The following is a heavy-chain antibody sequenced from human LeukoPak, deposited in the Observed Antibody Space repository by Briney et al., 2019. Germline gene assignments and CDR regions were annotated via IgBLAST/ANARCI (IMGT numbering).Heavy chain of an antibody. Sequence: PSETLSLTCTVSGGSISSGGYYWSWIRQHPGKGLEWIGYIYYRGSTYYNPSLKSRVTISVDTSKNQFSLKLSSVTAADTAVYYCAGAYYYDSSGYPHDAFDIWGQGTMVTVSS. J-gene: IGHJ3*02. CDR3: AGAYYYDSSGYPHDAFDI. D-gene: IGHD3-22*01. CDR2: IYYRGST. CDR1: GGSISSGGYY. V-gene: IGHV4-31*03.